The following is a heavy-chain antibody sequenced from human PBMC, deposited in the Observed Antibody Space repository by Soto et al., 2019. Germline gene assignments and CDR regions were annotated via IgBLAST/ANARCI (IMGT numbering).Heavy chain of an antibody. CDR2: ISGSGGST. CDR1: GFTFSSYA. CDR3: AKSRPLKRYCSGGSCFQGAFDI. J-gene: IGHJ3*02. D-gene: IGHD2-15*01. Sequence: GGSLRLSCAASGFTFSSYAMSWVRQAPGKGLEWVSAISGSGGSTYYADSVKGRFTISRDNSKNTLYLQMNSLRAEDTAVYYCAKSRPLKRYCSGGSCFQGAFDIWGQGTMVTVSS. V-gene: IGHV3-23*01.